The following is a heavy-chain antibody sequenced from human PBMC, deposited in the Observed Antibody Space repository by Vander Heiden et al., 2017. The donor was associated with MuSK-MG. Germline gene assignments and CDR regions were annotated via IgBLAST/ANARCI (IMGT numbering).Heavy chain of an antibody. CDR2: IHYSGNT. D-gene: IGHD3-3*02. CDR1: GASIRSNNC. J-gene: IGHJ5*01. Sequence: LQLQESGLGLGTPSETLSLTCSVYGASIRSNNCWGWIRQTPEKGLEWIGTIHYSGNTYYNPSLQSRLTMSVDTSRNRFSLRLISVTAADTAVYYCASDISSAWFYSWGQGTLVTVSS. CDR3: ASDISSAWFYS. V-gene: IGHV4-39*02.